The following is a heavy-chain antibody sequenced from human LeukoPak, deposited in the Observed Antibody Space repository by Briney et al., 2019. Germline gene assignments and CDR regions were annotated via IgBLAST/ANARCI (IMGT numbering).Heavy chain of an antibody. Sequence: GGSLRLSCAASGFTFSSSAMSWVRQAPGKGLEWVAAISDTGRLSYCADSVNGRFTISRDNSKNTLYLQMNSLRAEDTAVYYCAKVTGGDMITYGGLGYWGQGTLVTVSS. CDR3: AKVTGGDMITYGGLGY. V-gene: IGHV3-23*01. CDR1: GFTFSSSA. J-gene: IGHJ4*02. CDR2: ISDTGRLS. D-gene: IGHD3-16*01.